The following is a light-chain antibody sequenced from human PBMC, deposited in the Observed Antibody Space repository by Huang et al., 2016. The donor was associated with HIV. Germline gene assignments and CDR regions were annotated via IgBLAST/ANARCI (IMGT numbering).Light chain of an antibody. Sequence: ILLTQFPATLSVSPGQRVTLSCRASQSVGGKLAWYQQRPGQAPRLLIYGASTRVPTIPDRFSGSGSGREFTLTISSLQSEDFAVYYCQQYDTWPPLTFGGGTKV. CDR3: QQYDTWPPLT. CDR2: GAS. CDR1: QSVGGK. V-gene: IGKV3-15*01. J-gene: IGKJ4*01.